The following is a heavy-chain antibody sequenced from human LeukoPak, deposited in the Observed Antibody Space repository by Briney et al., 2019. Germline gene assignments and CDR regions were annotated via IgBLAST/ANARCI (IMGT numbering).Heavy chain of an antibody. CDR3: TTLGYHLDS. J-gene: IGHJ4*02. CDR1: GFTFSSYG. CDR2: IRYDGTNK. D-gene: IGHD3-22*01. Sequence: GGSLRLSCAASGFTFSSYGMHWVRQAPGKGLEWVAFIRYDGTNKYYADSVKGRFTISRDNPKNTLYLQMNSLRAEDTALYYCTTLGYHLDSWGQGTLVTVSS. V-gene: IGHV3-30*02.